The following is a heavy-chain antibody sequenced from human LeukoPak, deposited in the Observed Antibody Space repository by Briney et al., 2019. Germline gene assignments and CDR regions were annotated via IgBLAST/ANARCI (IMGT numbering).Heavy chain of an antibody. CDR2: LDPEDGET. Sequence: ASVKVSCKVSGYTLTELSMHWVRQAPGKGLECMGGLDPEDGETIYAQKFQGRVTMTEDTSTDTAYMELSSLRSEDTAVYYCATVVVGLVPAYGNFDYWGQGTLVTVSS. D-gene: IGHD2-2*01. CDR1: GYTLTELS. CDR3: ATVVVGLVPAYGNFDY. J-gene: IGHJ4*02. V-gene: IGHV1-24*01.